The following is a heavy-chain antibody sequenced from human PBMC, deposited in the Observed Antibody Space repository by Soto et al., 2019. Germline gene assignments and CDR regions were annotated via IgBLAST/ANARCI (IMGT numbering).Heavy chain of an antibody. V-gene: IGHV1-3*01. D-gene: IGHD6-25*01. CDR2: INAGNGNT. Sequence: QVPLVQSGAEVKKPGASVKVSCKASGYTFTSYAMHWVRQAPGQRLEWMGWINAGNGNTKYSQKFQGRVTITRDTSASTAYMELSSLRSEDTAVYYCARGTGGNYGMDVWGQGTTVTVSS. J-gene: IGHJ6*02. CDR3: ARGTGGNYGMDV. CDR1: GYTFTSYA.